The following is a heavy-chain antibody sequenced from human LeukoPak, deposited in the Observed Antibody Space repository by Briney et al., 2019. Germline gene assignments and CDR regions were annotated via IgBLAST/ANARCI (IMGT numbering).Heavy chain of an antibody. V-gene: IGHV3-15*01. CDR3: ATEYCTSTSCYNYFQD. CDR2: IKSKSDGRTT. CDR1: GFTFSNAW. J-gene: IGHJ1*01. Sequence: GGSLRLSCAASGFTFSNAWMNWVRQAPGKGLEWVGHIKSKSDGRTTDYAAPVKGRFTISRDDSKNTLYLQMNSLKTEDTAVYHCATEYCTSTSCYNYFQDWGQGTLVTVAS. D-gene: IGHD2-2*02.